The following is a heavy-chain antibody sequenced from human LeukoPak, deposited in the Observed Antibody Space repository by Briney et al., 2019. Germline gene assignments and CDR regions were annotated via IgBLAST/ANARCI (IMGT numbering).Heavy chain of an antibody. Sequence: GGTLRLSCAASGFTLSNYGMSWVRQAPGKGLEWVSSITNSGASTYHADSVKGRFTISRDNSKNTLYLQMNSLRAEDTAVYYCAKSDTPWGSWYYFDYWGQGTLVTVSS. J-gene: IGHJ4*02. D-gene: IGHD6-13*01. V-gene: IGHV3-23*01. CDR1: GFTLSNYG. CDR3: AKSDTPWGSWYYFDY. CDR2: ITNSGAST.